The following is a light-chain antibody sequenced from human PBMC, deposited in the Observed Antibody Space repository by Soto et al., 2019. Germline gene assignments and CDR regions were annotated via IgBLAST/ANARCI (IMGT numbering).Light chain of an antibody. V-gene: IGLV2-14*01. CDR3: SSYTGSSTLYV. J-gene: IGLJ1*01. CDR2: DVS. CDR1: SSDVGGYNY. Sequence: QSALTQPASVSGSPGQSITISCTGTSSDVGGYNYVSRYQQHPGKAPKLIVYDVSNRPSGVSNRFSGSKSGNTASLTISGLQAEDEADYYCSSYTGSSTLYVFGTGTKLTVL.